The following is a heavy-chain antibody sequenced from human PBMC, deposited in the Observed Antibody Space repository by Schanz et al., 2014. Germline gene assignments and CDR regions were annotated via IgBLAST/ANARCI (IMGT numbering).Heavy chain of an antibody. CDR2: LSGSGGSA. V-gene: IGHV3-23*01. Sequence: EVQLLESGGGLVQPGGSLRLSCAASGFTFSSYAMSWVRQAPGKGLEWVSALSGSGGSAYYADSEKGRFTISRDNSKNTLSLQMNSRRAEDTAVDYCAKQIHYGILTVTRNWGQGTLVTVSS. D-gene: IGHD3-9*01. J-gene: IGHJ4*02. CDR1: GFTFSSYA. CDR3: AKQIHYGILTVTRN.